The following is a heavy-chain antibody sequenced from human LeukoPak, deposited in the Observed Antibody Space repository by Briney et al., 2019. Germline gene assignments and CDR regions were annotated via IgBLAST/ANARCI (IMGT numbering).Heavy chain of an antibody. CDR3: ARSENSGLLEWLPIDP. D-gene: IGHD3-3*01. Sequence: ASVKVSCKASGYTFTSYYMHWVRQAPGQGLEWMGIINPSGGSTSYAQKFQGRVTMTRDTSTSTVYMELSSLRSEDTAVYYCARSENSGLLEWLPIDPWGQGTLVTVSS. J-gene: IGHJ5*02. V-gene: IGHV1-46*01. CDR1: GYTFTSYY. CDR2: INPSGGST.